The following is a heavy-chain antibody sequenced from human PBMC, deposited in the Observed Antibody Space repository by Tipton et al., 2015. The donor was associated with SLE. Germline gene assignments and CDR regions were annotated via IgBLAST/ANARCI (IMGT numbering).Heavy chain of an antibody. Sequence: TLSLTCAVYGGSLSGYYWSWIRQPPGKGPEGIGESHQSGSTNYHPSFKSRVTISVDTSKNQFSLRLSSVTAADTAVYYCARDPPSSYYYGMDVWGQGTTVTVSS. CDR3: ARDPPSSYYYGMDV. CDR1: GGSLSGYY. J-gene: IGHJ6*02. D-gene: IGHD3-16*01. CDR2: SHQSGST. V-gene: IGHV4-34*01.